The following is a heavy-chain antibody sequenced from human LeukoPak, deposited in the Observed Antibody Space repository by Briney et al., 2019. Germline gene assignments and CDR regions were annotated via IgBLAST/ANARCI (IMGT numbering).Heavy chain of an antibody. D-gene: IGHD3-9*01. Sequence: GGSLRLSCAASGFTISSYAMSWVRQAPGKGLEWVSAIGGSGGSAYYADSVKGRFTISRDNSKNTLYLQMNSLRAEDTAVYYCAKGRYFDWLLSGDAFDIWGQGTTVTVSS. CDR3: AKGRYFDWLLSGDAFDI. V-gene: IGHV3-23*01. CDR2: IGGSGGSA. J-gene: IGHJ3*02. CDR1: GFTISSYA.